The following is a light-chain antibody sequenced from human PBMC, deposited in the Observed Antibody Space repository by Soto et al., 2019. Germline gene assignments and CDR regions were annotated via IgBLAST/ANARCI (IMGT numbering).Light chain of an antibody. V-gene: IGKV3-20*01. CDR1: QSVSSSY. Sequence: EIVLTQSPGTLSLSPGERATLSCGAIQSVSSSYLAWYQQKPGQAPRLLIYGASSRATGIPDRFSGSGSGTDFTLTISRLEPEDFAVYYCQQYGSSTPWTFGQGTKVDIK. J-gene: IGKJ1*01. CDR2: GAS. CDR3: QQYGSSTPWT.